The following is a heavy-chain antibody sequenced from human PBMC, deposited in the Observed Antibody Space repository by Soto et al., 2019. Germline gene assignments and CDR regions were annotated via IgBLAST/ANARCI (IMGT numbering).Heavy chain of an antibody. CDR3: PLLSYQMSTVLAV. J-gene: IGHJ6*04. Sequence: SETLSLTCAVYGGSIRGFFWSWIRQHPGKGLEWIGEINHGGSTNYNPSLKSRVIISVDTSKNQFSLTLNSVTAADAAVYYCPLLSYQMSTVLAVWGKGTTVTVSS. CDR2: INHGGST. V-gene: IGHV4-34*01. D-gene: IGHD2-2*01. CDR1: GGSIRGFF.